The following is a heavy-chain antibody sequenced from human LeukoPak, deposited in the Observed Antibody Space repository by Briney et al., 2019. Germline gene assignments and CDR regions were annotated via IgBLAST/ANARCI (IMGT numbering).Heavy chain of an antibody. CDR1: GYTFTGYY. CDR2: INPNSGGT. Sequence: GASVKVSCKASGYTFTGYYMHWVRQAPGQGLEWMGWINPNSGGTNYAQKFQGRVTMTRDTSISTAYMELSRLRSDDTAVYYCARMSSRNYYYYMDVWGKGTTVTISS. CDR3: ARMSSRNYYYYMDV. J-gene: IGHJ6*03. D-gene: IGHD1-26*01. V-gene: IGHV1-2*02.